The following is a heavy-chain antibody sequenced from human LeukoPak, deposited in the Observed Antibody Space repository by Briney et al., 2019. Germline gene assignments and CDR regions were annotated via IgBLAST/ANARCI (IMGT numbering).Heavy chain of an antibody. D-gene: IGHD6-13*01. J-gene: IGHJ4*02. Sequence: PGGSLRLSCAASGFTFSSYWMHWVRQAPGKGLVWVSRINSDGSITSYADSVKGRFTISRDNAKNTLYLQMNSLRVEDTAMYYCTRVFAGDEYSSSGYWGQGTLVTVSS. V-gene: IGHV3-74*01. CDR2: INSDGSIT. CDR3: TRVFAGDEYSSSGY. CDR1: GFTFSSYW.